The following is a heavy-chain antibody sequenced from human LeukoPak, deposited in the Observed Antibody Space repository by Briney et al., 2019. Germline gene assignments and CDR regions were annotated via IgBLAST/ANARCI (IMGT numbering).Heavy chain of an antibody. CDR3: ATSTVTYYYYGMDV. V-gene: IGHV4-34*01. J-gene: IGHJ6*02. D-gene: IGHD4-17*01. CDR1: GGSFSGYY. CDR2: INHSGST. Sequence: SETLSLTCAVYGGSFSGYYWSWIRQPPGEGLEWIGEINHSGSTNYNPSLKSRVTISVDTSKNQFSLKLSSVTAADTAVYYCATSTVTYYYYGMDVWGQGTTVTVSS.